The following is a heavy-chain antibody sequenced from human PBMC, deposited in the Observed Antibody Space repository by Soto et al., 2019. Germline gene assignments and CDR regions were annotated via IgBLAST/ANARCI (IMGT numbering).Heavy chain of an antibody. J-gene: IGHJ4*02. CDR1: GFTFDNYA. Sequence: EVQLLKSGGGLVQPGGSLRVSCAASGFTFDNYAMSWVRQAPGKGLEWVSTISGTGGSTYHADSVKGRFTISRDNSKNMLYLQINSLRGEDTAVYYCAKGTAEIGIFDYWGQGSLVTVSS. V-gene: IGHV3-23*01. CDR3: AKGTAEIGIFDY. D-gene: IGHD6-13*01. CDR2: ISGTGGST.